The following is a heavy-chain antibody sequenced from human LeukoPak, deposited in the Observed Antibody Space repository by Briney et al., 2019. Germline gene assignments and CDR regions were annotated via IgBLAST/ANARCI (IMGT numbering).Heavy chain of an antibody. Sequence: ETLSLTCTVSGGSIRSSYYYWGWIRQPPGKGLEWVSAISNNGGYTYYADSVQGRFTISRDNSKSTLCLQMNSLRAEDTAVYYCAKQLGYCSDGSCYFPYWGQGTLVTVSS. CDR1: GGSIRSSYYY. CDR2: ISNNGGYT. J-gene: IGHJ4*02. CDR3: AKQLGYCSDGSCYFPY. D-gene: IGHD2-15*01. V-gene: IGHV3-23*01.